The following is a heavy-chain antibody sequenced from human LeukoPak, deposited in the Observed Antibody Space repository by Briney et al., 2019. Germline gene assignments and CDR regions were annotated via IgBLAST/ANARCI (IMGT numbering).Heavy chain of an antibody. Sequence: SETLSLTCTVSGGSISSGGYYWSWIRQHPGKGLEWIGYIYYSGSTYYNPSLKSRVTISVDTSKNQFSLKLSSVTAADTAVYYCARGTYYYDSSGYLLPFDHWGQGTLVTVSS. V-gene: IGHV4-31*03. CDR2: IYYSGST. J-gene: IGHJ4*02. D-gene: IGHD3-22*01. CDR3: ARGTYYYDSSGYLLPFDH. CDR1: GGSISSGGYY.